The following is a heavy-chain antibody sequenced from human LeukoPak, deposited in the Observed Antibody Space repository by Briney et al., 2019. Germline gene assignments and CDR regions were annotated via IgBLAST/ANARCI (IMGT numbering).Heavy chain of an antibody. V-gene: IGHV4-31*03. Sequence: SETLSLTCTVSGGSISSGGYYWSWIRQHPGKGLEWIGYIYYSGSTYYNPSLKSRVTISVDTSKNQFSLKLSSVTAADTAVYYCARVSALLFGEKYYLDYWGQGTLVTVSS. D-gene: IGHD3-10*01. CDR2: IYYSGST. CDR3: ARVSALLFGEKYYLDY. J-gene: IGHJ4*02. CDR1: GGSISSGGYY.